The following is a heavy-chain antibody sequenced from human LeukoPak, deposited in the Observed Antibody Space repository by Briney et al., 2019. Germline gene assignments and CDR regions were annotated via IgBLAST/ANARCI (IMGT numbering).Heavy chain of an antibody. CDR1: GGSISSGSYY. CDR2: IYTSGST. V-gene: IGHV4-61*02. J-gene: IGHJ4*02. D-gene: IGHD3-3*01. CDR3: AAEPYYDFWSGYYAAY. Sequence: SETLSLTCTVSGGSISSGSYYWSWIRQPAGKGLEWIGRIYTSGSTNYNPSLKSRVTISVDTSKNQFSLKLSSVTAADTAVYYCAAEPYYDFWSGYYAAYWGQGTLVTVSS.